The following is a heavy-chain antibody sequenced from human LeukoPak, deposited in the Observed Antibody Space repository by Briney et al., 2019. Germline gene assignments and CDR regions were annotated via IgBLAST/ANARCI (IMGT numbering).Heavy chain of an antibody. CDR1: GFTFSSYG. CDR3: AREGDYYDISGYSLFDY. CDR2: ISYDGSIK. V-gene: IGHV3-30*03. J-gene: IGHJ4*02. D-gene: IGHD3-22*01. Sequence: GGSLRLSCAASGFTFSSYGMHWVRQAPGKGLEWVAVISYDGSIKYFADSVKGRFTISRDNSKNTLYLQMNSLRPEDTAVYYCAREGDYYDISGYSLFDYWGQGTLVTVSS.